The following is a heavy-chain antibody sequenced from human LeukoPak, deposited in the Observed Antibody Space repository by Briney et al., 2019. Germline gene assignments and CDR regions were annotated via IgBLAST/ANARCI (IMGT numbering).Heavy chain of an antibody. D-gene: IGHD3-3*01. Sequence: GGSLRLSCAASGFTFSSYWMSWVRQAPGKGLEWVANIKQDGSEKYYVDSVKGRFTISRDNAKNSLYLQMNSLRAEDTAVYYCARGSSITIFGVVIDRGWFDPWGQGTLVTVSS. CDR2: IKQDGSEK. CDR1: GFTFSSYW. CDR3: ARGSSITIFGVVIDRGWFDP. V-gene: IGHV3-7*01. J-gene: IGHJ5*02.